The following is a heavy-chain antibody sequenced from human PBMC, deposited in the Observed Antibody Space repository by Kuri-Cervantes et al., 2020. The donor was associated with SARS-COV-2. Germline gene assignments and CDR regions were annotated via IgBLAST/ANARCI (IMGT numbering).Heavy chain of an antibody. CDR3: ARDGSGGDADY. Sequence: ESLKISCTVSGGSISSYYWSWIRQPPGKGLEWIGYIYHSGSTYYNPSLKSRVTISVDRSKNQFSLKLSSVTAADTAVYYCARDGSGGDADYWGQGTMVTVSS. J-gene: IGHJ4*02. V-gene: IGHV4-59*12. CDR1: GGSISSYY. D-gene: IGHD2-15*01. CDR2: IYHSGST.